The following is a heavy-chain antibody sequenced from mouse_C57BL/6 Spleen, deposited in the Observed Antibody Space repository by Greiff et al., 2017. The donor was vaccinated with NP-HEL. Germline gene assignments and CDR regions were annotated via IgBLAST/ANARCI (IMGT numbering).Heavy chain of an antibody. D-gene: IGHD1-1*01. Sequence: VQLQQSGPELVKPGASVKISCKASGYAFSSSWMNSVKQRPGKGLEWIGRIYPGDGDTNYNGKFKGKATLTADKSSSTAYMQLSSLTSEDSAVYFCARSNYYGSSFYYFDYWGQGTTLTVSS. V-gene: IGHV1-82*01. J-gene: IGHJ2*01. CDR2: IYPGDGDT. CDR3: ARSNYYGSSFYYFDY. CDR1: GYAFSSSW.